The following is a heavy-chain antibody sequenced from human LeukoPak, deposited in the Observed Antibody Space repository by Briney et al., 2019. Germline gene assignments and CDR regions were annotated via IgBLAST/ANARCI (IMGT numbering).Heavy chain of an antibody. CDR1: GDSISTYY. J-gene: IGHJ6*04. V-gene: IGHV4-4*07. CDR3: ASLSTPWREDV. Sequence: SETLSLTCTVSGDSISTYYWSWIRQPPGKGLEWIGRIYTSGSTNYNPSLKSRVTMSVDTSKNQFSLKLSSVTAADTAVYYCASLSTPWREDVWGKGTTVTVSS. CDR2: IYTSGST. D-gene: IGHD1-1*01.